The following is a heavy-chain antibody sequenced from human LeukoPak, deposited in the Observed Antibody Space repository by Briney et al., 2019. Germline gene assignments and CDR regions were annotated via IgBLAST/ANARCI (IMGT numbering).Heavy chain of an antibody. V-gene: IGHV3-20*04. D-gene: IGHD5-12*01. CDR1: GFTLDDFG. CDR2: INWNGGRT. J-gene: IGHJ3*02. CDR3: ARKWLSNAFDI. Sequence: PGGSLRLSCAASGFTLDDFGMSWVRQVPGKGLEWVSGINWNGGRTGYADSVKGRFTISRDNAKKSLYLQMNSLRAEDTALYYCARKWLSNAFDIWGQGTMVTVSS.